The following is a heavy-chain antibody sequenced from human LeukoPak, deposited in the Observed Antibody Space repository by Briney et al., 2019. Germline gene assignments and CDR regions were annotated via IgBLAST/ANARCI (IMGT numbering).Heavy chain of an antibody. V-gene: IGHV3-43D*03. J-gene: IGHJ4*02. D-gene: IGHD4-23*01. CDR3: ARDYGGSSPFDY. CDR1: GFTFDDYA. Sequence: GGSLRLSCAASGFTFDDYAMHWVRQAPGKGLEWVSLITWDADSTYYADSVKGRFTISRDNSKNSLYLQMNSLRAEDTAVYYCARDYGGSSPFDYWGQGTLVTVSS. CDR2: ITWDADST.